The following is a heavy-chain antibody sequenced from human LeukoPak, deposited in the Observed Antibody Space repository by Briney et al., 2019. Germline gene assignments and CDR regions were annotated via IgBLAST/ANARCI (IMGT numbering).Heavy chain of an antibody. V-gene: IGHV1-69*13. CDR1: GGTFISYA. CDR3: ALTLSPTVAGTRGYFDY. CDR2: IIPIFGTA. J-gene: IGHJ4*02. D-gene: IGHD6-19*01. Sequence: SVKVSCTASGGTFISYAISWVRQAPGQGLEWMGGIIPIFGTANYAQKFQGRVTITADESTSAAYMELSSLRSEDTAVYYCALTLSPTVAGTRGYFDYWGQGTLVTVSS.